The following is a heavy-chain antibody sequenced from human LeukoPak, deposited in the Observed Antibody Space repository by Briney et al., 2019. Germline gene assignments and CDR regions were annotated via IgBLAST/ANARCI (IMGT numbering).Heavy chain of an antibody. Sequence: GGSLRLSCAASVFTFSSYWMYWVRHAPGRGLVWVSRINSDGSTTSYADSVKGRFTISRDNAKNTLYLQMNSLRAEDTAVYYCTKDDDSTSYYFDYWGQGTLVTVSS. D-gene: IGHD2-2*01. CDR1: VFTFSSYW. CDR2: INSDGSTT. J-gene: IGHJ4*02. CDR3: TKDDDSTSYYFDY. V-gene: IGHV3-74*01.